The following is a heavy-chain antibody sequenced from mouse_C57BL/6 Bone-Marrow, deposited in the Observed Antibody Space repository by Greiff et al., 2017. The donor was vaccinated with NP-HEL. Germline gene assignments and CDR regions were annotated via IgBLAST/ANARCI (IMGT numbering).Heavy chain of an antibody. V-gene: IGHV1-82*01. CDR3: ARSVFAY. Sequence: VQLQQSGPELVKPGASVKISCKASGYAFSSSWMNWVKQRPGKGLEWIGRIYPGDGDTNYNGKFKGKATLTADKSSSTAYMQLSSLTSEDAAVYFCARSVFAYWGQGTLVTVSA. CDR1: GYAFSSSW. CDR2: IYPGDGDT. J-gene: IGHJ3*01.